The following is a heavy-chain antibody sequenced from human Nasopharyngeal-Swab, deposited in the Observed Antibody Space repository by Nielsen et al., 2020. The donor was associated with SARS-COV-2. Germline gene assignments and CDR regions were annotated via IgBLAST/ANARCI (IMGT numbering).Heavy chain of an antibody. CDR1: GFTVSSNY. Sequence: GGSLRLSCAASGFTVSSNYMSWVRQAPGKGLEWVSVIYSGGSTYYADSVKGRFTISRGNSKNTLYLQMNSLRAEDTAVYYCASSPYYYYGMDVWGQGTTVTVSS. CDR2: IYSGGST. J-gene: IGHJ6*02. V-gene: IGHV3-66*01. CDR3: ASSPYYYYGMDV.